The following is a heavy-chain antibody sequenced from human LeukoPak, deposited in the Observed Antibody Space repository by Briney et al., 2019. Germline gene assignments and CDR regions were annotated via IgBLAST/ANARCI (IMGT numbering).Heavy chain of an antibody. V-gene: IGHV3-7*01. Sequence: GGSLRLSCAASGFTFSSYGMHWVRKAPGKGLEWVANIKEDGSEKDYVDSVKGRFNISRDNAKNSLYLQMSSLRAEDTAVYFCARDRIGGEEYWGQGTLVTVSS. CDR1: GFTFSSYG. J-gene: IGHJ4*02. CDR3: ARDRIGGEEY. D-gene: IGHD3-16*01. CDR2: IKEDGSEK.